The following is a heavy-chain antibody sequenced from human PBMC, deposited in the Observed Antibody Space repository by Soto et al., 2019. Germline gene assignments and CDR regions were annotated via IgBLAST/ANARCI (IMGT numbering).Heavy chain of an antibody. Sequence: GGSLRLSCAASGFTFSSYAMSWVRQAPGKGLEWVSAISGSGGSTYYADSVKGRFTISRDNSKNTLYLQMNSLRAEDTAVYYCAKDSRITMIVVVTEPFDYWGQGTLVTVSS. V-gene: IGHV3-23*01. CDR2: ISGSGGST. D-gene: IGHD3-22*01. CDR3: AKDSRITMIVVVTEPFDY. CDR1: GFTFSSYA. J-gene: IGHJ4*02.